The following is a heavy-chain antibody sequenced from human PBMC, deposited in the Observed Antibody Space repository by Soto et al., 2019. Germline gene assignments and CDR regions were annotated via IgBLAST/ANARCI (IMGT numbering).Heavy chain of an antibody. J-gene: IGHJ4*02. V-gene: IGHV3-74*01. D-gene: IGHD1-26*01. CDR2: INSDVSIT. Sequence: EVQLVESGGGLILPGGSLRLSCAASGFTFNTHWMHWVRQSPGKGLVWVSRINSDVSITDYADSVKGRFSISRDNPRNTLYLQMNSLSPEDTAVYYCARAMTSVGAAAKGDFWGQGTLVTVSS. CDR3: ARAMTSVGAAAKGDF. CDR1: GFTFNTHW.